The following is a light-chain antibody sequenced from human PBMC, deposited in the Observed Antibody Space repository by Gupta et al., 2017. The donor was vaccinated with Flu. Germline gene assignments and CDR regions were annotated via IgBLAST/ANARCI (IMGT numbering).Light chain of an antibody. CDR1: SGSVATYY. CDR3: QTYDSSNQRV. J-gene: IGLJ3*02. Sequence: NFVLTQPHSVSESPGKTVTISCTRSSGSVATYYVQWYRPRPGSSPTTVICAHNQRPSGVPDRFSGSIDISSNSASLTISGLKTEDEADYYCQTYDSSNQRVFGGGTKMTVL. CDR2: AHN. V-gene: IGLV6-57*01.